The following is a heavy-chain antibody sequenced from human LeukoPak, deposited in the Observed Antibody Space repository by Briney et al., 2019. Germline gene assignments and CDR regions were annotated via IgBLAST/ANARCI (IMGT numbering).Heavy chain of an antibody. CDR1: GFTFSSYW. D-gene: IGHD5-24*01. CDR2: INSDGSST. Sequence: GGSLRLSCAASGFTFSSYWMHWVRQAPGKGLVWVSRINSDGSSTSYADSVKGRFTISRDNAKNTLYLQMNSLRAEDTAVYYCAKSEVLGLQLQSAFDIWGQGTMVTVSS. V-gene: IGHV3-74*01. J-gene: IGHJ3*02. CDR3: AKSEVLGLQLQSAFDI.